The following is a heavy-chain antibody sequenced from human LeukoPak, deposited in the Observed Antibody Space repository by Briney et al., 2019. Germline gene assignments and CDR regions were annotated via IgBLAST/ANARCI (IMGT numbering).Heavy chain of an antibody. V-gene: IGHV1-18*01. J-gene: IGHJ4*02. D-gene: IGHD2/OR15-2a*01. CDR2: ISVYNGNI. CDR1: GYTFTSYG. Sequence: ASVKVSCKASGYTFTSYGFSWVRQAPGQGLEWMGWISVYNGNIKYAQKLQGRITLTTDTSTSTAYMELRSLRSDDTAVYYCARYQGAHTSRQEYWGQGTLVTVSS. CDR3: ARYQGAHTSRQEY.